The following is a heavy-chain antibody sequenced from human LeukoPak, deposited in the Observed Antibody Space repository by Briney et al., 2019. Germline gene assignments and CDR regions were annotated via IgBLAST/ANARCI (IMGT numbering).Heavy chain of an antibody. CDR3: ARDEARGYSYGLDY. D-gene: IGHD5-18*01. CDR1: GFTFSSYA. Sequence: GGSLRLSCAASGFTFSSYAMRWVRQAPGKGLEYVSAISSNGGSTYYANSVKGRFTISRDNSKNTLYLQMGSLRAEDMAVYYCARDEARGYSYGLDYWGQGTLVTVSS. CDR2: ISSNGGST. J-gene: IGHJ4*02. V-gene: IGHV3-64*01.